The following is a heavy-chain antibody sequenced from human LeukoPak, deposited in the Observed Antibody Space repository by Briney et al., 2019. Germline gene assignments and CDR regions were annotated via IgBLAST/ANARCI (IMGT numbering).Heavy chain of an antibody. CDR2: INHSGST. CDR1: GGSFSGYY. CDR3: ARGNGGSYYRPYNWFDP. Sequence: TSETLSLTCAVYGGSFSGYYWSWIRQPPGKGLEWTGEINHSGSTNYNPSLKSRVTISVDTSKNQFSLKLSSVTAADTAVYYCARGNGGSYYRPYNWFDPWGQGTLVTVSS. J-gene: IGHJ5*02. D-gene: IGHD1-26*01. V-gene: IGHV4-34*01.